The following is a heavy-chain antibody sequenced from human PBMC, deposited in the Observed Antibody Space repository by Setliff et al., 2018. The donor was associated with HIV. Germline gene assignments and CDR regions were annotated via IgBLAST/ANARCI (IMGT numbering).Heavy chain of an antibody. Sequence: SETLSLTCTVSGVSISTSRYYWGWIRQPPGKGLEWIGSINYHGNTYHNPSLKSRAAITVDTAKSQISLKLSSVTAADTAVYYCASLDGSESPYIYYYYMDVWGKGTAVTVSS. CDR1: GVSISTSRYY. J-gene: IGHJ6*03. V-gene: IGHV4-39*01. D-gene: IGHD3-10*01. CDR3: ASLDGSESPYIYYYYMDV. CDR2: INYHGNT.